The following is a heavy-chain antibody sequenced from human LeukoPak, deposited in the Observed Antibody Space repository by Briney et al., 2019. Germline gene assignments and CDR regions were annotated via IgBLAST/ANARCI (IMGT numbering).Heavy chain of an antibody. D-gene: IGHD4-17*01. CDR1: GGTFISYA. Sequence: GASVKVSCKASGGTFISYAISWVRQAPGQGLEWMGGIIPIFGTANYAQKFQGRVTITADESTSTAYMELSSLRSEDTAVYYCARGDTVTPRPVNWGQGTLVTVSS. V-gene: IGHV1-69*13. CDR2: IIPIFGTA. CDR3: ARGDTVTPRPVN. J-gene: IGHJ4*02.